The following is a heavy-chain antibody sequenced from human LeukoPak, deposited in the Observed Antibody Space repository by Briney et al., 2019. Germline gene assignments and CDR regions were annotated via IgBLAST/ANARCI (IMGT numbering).Heavy chain of an antibody. J-gene: IGHJ4*02. CDR1: GFTFSSYA. CDR3: ARDRSSSWNIFDY. V-gene: IGHV3-30*04. D-gene: IGHD6-13*01. CDR2: ISYDGSNK. Sequence: GGSLRLSCAASGFTFSSYAMHWVRQAPGKGLEWVAVISYDGSNKYYADSVRGRFTISRDNSKNTLYLQMNSLRAEDTAVYYCARDRSSSWNIFDYWGQGTLVTVSS.